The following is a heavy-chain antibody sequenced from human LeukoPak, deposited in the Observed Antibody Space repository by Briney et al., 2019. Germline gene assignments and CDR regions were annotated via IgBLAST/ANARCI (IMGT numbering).Heavy chain of an antibody. D-gene: IGHD5-24*01. CDR1: GGSITSSSYS. V-gene: IGHV4-39*07. J-gene: IGHJ4*02. Sequence: PSETLSLTCPVSGGSITSSSYSWGWIRQPPGKGLEWIASMSYSGSTYYNPSLKSRVTISVDTSRNQFSLKLSSVTAADTAVYYCARVRWLQLGHFDYWGQGSLVTVSS. CDR3: ARVRWLQLGHFDY. CDR2: MSYSGST.